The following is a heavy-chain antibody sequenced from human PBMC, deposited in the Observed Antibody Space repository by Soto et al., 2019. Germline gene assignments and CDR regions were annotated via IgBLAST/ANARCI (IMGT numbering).Heavy chain of an antibody. V-gene: IGHV4-34*01. CDR3: ARERGVLLWFGELYWFDP. Sequence: PSETLSLTCAVYGGSFSGYYWSWIRQPPGKGLEWIGEINHSGSTNYNPSLKSRVTISVDTSKNQFSLKLSSVTAADTAVYYCARERGVLLWFGELYWFDPWRQGTLVTVSS. D-gene: IGHD3-10*01. CDR2: INHSGST. J-gene: IGHJ5*02. CDR1: GGSFSGYY.